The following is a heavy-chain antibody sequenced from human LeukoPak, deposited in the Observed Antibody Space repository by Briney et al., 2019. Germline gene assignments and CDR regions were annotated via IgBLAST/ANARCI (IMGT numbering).Heavy chain of an antibody. J-gene: IGHJ1*01. CDR2: ISHTEGT. CDR1: GVSINDYY. V-gene: IGHV4-34*01. Sequence: PSETLSLTCGVFGVSINDYYWSWIRQSPGKGLEWIGEISHTEGTRYNPSLESRVTMSVGTSENQLSLKLIFVTAADTAVFYCARIRCGHSGSVCYNHWGLGTLVTVSS. D-gene: IGHD3-9*01. CDR3: ARIRCGHSGSVCYNH.